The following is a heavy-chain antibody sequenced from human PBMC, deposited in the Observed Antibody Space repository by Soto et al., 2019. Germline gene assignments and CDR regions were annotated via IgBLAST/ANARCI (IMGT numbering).Heavy chain of an antibody. J-gene: IGHJ4*02. CDR2: ISGSGGST. Sequence: GGSLRLSCAASGFTFSSYAMSWVRQAPGKGLEWVSAISGSGGSTYYADSVKGRFTISRDNSKNTLYPQMNSLRAEDTAVYYCAKDQYDFWSGYDYWGQGTLVTVSS. V-gene: IGHV3-23*01. D-gene: IGHD3-3*01. CDR3: AKDQYDFWSGYDY. CDR1: GFTFSSYA.